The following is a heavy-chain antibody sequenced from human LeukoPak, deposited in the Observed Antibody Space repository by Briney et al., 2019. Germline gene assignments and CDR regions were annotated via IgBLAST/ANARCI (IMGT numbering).Heavy chain of an antibody. CDR1: GYTFTGYY. J-gene: IGHJ4*02. D-gene: IGHD5-24*01. V-gene: IGHV1-2*02. CDR2: INPNSGGT. CDR3: ARWRWLRAAGDY. Sequence: ASVKVSCKASGYTFTGYYMHWVRQAPGQGLEWMGWINPNSGGTNYAQKFQGRVTMTRDTSISTAYMELSRLRSDDTAVYYCARWRWLRAAGDYWGQGTLVTVSS.